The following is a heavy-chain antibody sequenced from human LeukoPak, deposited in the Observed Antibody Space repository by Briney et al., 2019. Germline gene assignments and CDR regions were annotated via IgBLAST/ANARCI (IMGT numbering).Heavy chain of an antibody. CDR3: ARLNFGELPPNLHFYDYMDV. V-gene: IGHV1-8*01. J-gene: IGHJ6*03. CDR1: VYNFNLYD. D-gene: IGHD3-16*01. Sequence: ASVSVSFKPSVYNFNLYDLAWVRQATGQGREWVGWMSPKGDHTGYAQRFQGRLTMSWSTSTVTAYMDLNNLRSDDTAVYYCARLNFGELPPNLHFYDYMDVWGKGTTVTVSS. CDR2: MSPKGDHT.